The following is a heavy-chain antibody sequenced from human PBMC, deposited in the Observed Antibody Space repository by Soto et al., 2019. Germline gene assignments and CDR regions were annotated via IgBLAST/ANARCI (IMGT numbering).Heavy chain of an antibody. V-gene: IGHV4-31*03. J-gene: IGHJ5*02. CDR1: GGSISSGGYY. D-gene: IGHD2-15*01. Sequence: QVQLQESGPGLVKPSQTLSLTCTVSGGSISSGGYYWSWIRQHPGKGLEWIGYIYYSGSTYYNPSLKSRVTISVDTSKNHFSLKLSSVTAADTAVYYCAREGGTSLRNWFDPWGQGTLVTVSS. CDR3: AREGGTSLRNWFDP. CDR2: IYYSGST.